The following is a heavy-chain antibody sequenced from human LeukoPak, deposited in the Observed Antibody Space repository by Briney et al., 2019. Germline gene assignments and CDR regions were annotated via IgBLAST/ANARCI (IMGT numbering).Heavy chain of an antibody. Sequence: GGSLRLSCAASGFTFSDYYMSWIRQAPGKGLEWVSYISSSGSTIYYADSVKGRFTISRDNAKNSLYLQMNSLRAEDTAVYYRARDRGHIAAAGTKWFDPWGQGTLVTVSS. V-gene: IGHV3-11*01. D-gene: IGHD6-13*01. CDR2: ISSSGSTI. J-gene: IGHJ5*02. CDR1: GFTFSDYY. CDR3: ARDRGHIAAAGTKWFDP.